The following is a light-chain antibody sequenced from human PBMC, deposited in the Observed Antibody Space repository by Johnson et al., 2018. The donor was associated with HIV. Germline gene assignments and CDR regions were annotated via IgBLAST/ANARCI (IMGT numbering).Light chain of an antibody. CDR1: SSNIGNNY. V-gene: IGLV1-51*01. CDR3: GTWDSSLSACYV. J-gene: IGLJ1*01. Sequence: QSVLTQPPSVSAAPGQKVTICCSGSSSNIGNNYVSWYQQVPGTAPKLLIYDNNRRPSGIPDRFSGSKSGTSATLGITGLQTGAEADYYCGTWDSSLSACYVFGTGTKVTVL. CDR2: DNN.